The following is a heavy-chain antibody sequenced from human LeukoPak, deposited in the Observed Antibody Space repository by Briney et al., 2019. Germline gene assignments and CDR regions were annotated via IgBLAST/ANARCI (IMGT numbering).Heavy chain of an antibody. CDR3: ARGSDLDF. Sequence: GGSLRLSCAASGFTFSNAWMSWVRQAPGKGLEWVSLIESGGTTYYADSVKGRFTISRDNSKNTLYLQMKSLRADDTAVYYCARGSDLDFWGLGTLLIVSS. V-gene: IGHV3-53*01. J-gene: IGHJ4*02. CDR2: IESGGTT. D-gene: IGHD3-3*01. CDR1: GFTFSNAW.